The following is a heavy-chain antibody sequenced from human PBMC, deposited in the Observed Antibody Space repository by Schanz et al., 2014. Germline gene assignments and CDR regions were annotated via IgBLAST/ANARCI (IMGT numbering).Heavy chain of an antibody. CDR2: VSSRSDEI. CDR3: AKGRFGELSAFDI. V-gene: IGHV3-23*05. CDR1: TFTFDHYA. Sequence: EVQLLESGGGLVQPGGSLRLSCSASTFTFDHYAMTWVRQAPGKGLEWVAAVSSRSDEIKYADSVRGRFTISRDNSKNTLYLQMNSLRAEDTAVYYWAKGRFGELSAFDIWGQGTMVTVSS. D-gene: IGHD3-10*01. J-gene: IGHJ3*02.